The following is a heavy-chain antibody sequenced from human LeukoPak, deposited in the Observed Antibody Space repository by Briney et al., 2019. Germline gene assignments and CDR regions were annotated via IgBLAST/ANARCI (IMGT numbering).Heavy chain of an antibody. Sequence: GGSLRLSCAASEFTFSNYAMSWVRQAPGKGLEWVSVIYSGGSTYYADSVKGRFTISRDNSKNTLYLQMNSLRAEDTAVYYCARVRGKWGQGTLVTVSS. CDR3: ARVRGK. CDR2: IYSGGST. J-gene: IGHJ4*02. V-gene: IGHV3-66*01. CDR1: EFTFSNYA. D-gene: IGHD3-10*01.